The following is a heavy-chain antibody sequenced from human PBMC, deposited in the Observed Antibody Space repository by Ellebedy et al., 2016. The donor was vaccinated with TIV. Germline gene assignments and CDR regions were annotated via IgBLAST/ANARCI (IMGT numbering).Heavy chain of an antibody. D-gene: IGHD2-21*01. CDR1: GFIFTNYW. CDR2: IKQHGSEK. V-gene: IGHV3-7*03. CDR3: ARTTLTLGGDCFDY. Sequence: PGGSLRLSCAASGFIFTNYWMSWVRQAPGKGLEWVANIKQHGSEKYYVDSVKGRFTISRDHAKNSLYLLMNSLRAEDTAVYYCARTTLTLGGDCFDYWGQGTLVTVSS. J-gene: IGHJ4*02.